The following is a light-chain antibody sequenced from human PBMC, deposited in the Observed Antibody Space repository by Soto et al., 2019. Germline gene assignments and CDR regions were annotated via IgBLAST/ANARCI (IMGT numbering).Light chain of an antibody. J-gene: IGKJ1*01. CDR1: QSISGA. CDR3: QQYNNWPWT. V-gene: IGKV3-15*01. CDR2: GAS. Sequence: EIVMTQSPATLSVSPGGRATLSCRASQSISGALAWYQQKPGQAPRLLIYGASTRATTFPARFSGSGSGTDSTLTISSLQSEDFAVYYCQQYNNWPWTFGQGTKVDIK.